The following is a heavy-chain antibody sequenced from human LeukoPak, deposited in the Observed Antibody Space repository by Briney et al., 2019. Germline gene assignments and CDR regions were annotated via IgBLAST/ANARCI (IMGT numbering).Heavy chain of an antibody. D-gene: IGHD6-19*01. CDR2: ISAYNGNT. CDR1: RYTFTSYG. CDR3: ARKRGGARIAVAGDYYFDDMDV. J-gene: IGHJ6*03. Sequence: ASVKVSCKASRYTFTSYGISWVRQAPGQGLEGMGWISAYNGNTDYVQELQGRVSMTTDAATSTAYMEMRSLRSDDTAVYYCARKRGGARIAVAGDYYFDDMDVWGKGTTVTVSS. V-gene: IGHV1-18*01.